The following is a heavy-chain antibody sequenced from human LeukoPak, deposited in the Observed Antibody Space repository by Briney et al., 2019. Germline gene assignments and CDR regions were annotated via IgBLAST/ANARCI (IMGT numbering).Heavy chain of an antibody. D-gene: IGHD2/OR15-2a*01. J-gene: IGHJ4*02. CDR2: ISRNGGST. Sequence: GGSLRLSCAASGFTFSSFAMHWVRQAPGKGLEYVAAISRNGGSTYYADSVKGRFTISRDNSKNTLYLQMSSLRAEDTAVYLCVKDLRSDFMGVLSRYLSYWGQGTLVTVSS. CDR3: VKDLRSDFMGVLSRYLSY. CDR1: GFTFSSFA. V-gene: IGHV3-64D*09.